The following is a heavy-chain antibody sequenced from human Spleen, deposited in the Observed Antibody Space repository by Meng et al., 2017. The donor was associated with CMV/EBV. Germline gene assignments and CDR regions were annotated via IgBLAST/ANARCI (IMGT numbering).Heavy chain of an antibody. CDR3: SKGRQNSYCSSISCYYYGMDV. V-gene: IGHV3-33*06. D-gene: IGHD2-2*01. Sequence: GESLKISCAASGFTFSDYGMHWVRQAPGKGLEWVAVIWYDGNNKYYADPVKGRFTISRDNSKNTLFLQMNSLRAQNTAVYYCSKGRQNSYCSSISCYYYGMDVWGQGTTVTVSS. J-gene: IGHJ6*02. CDR2: IWYDGNNK. CDR1: GFTFSDYG.